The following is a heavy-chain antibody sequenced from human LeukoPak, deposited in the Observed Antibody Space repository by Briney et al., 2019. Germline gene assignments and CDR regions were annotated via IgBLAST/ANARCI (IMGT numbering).Heavy chain of an antibody. J-gene: IGHJ5*02. D-gene: IGHD6-13*01. Sequence: PGGSLRLSCAASGFTFSSYGMHWVRQAPGKGLEWVAVISYDGSNKYYADSVKGRFTISRDNSKNTLYLQMNSLRAEDTAVYYCAKDRSIAAAGASWFDPWGQGTLVTVSS. V-gene: IGHV3-30*18. CDR1: GFTFSSYG. CDR2: ISYDGSNK. CDR3: AKDRSIAAAGASWFDP.